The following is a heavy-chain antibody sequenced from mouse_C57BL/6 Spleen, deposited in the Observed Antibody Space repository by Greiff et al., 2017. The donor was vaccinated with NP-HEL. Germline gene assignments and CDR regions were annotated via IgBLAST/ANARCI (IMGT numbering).Heavy chain of an antibody. V-gene: IGHV1-26*01. CDR1: GYTFTDYY. CDR3: AREGSRQRTWFAY. CDR2: INPNNGGT. J-gene: IGHJ3*01. Sequence: EVQLQQSGPELVKPGASVKISCKASGYTFTDYYMNWVKQSHGKSLEWIGDINPNNGGTSYNQKFKGKATLTVDKSSSTAYMELRSLTSEDSAVYYCAREGSRQRTWFAYWGQGTLVTVSA. D-gene: IGHD3-2*01.